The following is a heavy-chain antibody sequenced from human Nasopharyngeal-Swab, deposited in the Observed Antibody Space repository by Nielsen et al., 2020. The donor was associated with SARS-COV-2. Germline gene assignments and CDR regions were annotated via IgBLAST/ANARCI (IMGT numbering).Heavy chain of an antibody. CDR1: GFTFSSYS. Sequence: GSLRLSCAASGFTFSSYSMNWVRQAPGKGLEWVSSISSSSSYIYYADSVKGRFTISRDKAKNSLYLQMNSLRAEDTAVYYCATHSGYSGYDPFDYWGQGTLVTVSS. J-gene: IGHJ4*02. D-gene: IGHD5-12*01. CDR2: ISSSSSYI. V-gene: IGHV3-21*01. CDR3: ATHSGYSGYDPFDY.